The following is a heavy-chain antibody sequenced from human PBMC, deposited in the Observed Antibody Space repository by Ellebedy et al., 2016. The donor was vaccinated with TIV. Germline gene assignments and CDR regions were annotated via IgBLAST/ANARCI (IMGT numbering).Heavy chain of an antibody. CDR2: ISGSGGST. D-gene: IGHD2-21*02. CDR3: ARAPTAIFAHFYYYYYYMDV. J-gene: IGHJ6*03. Sequence: GGSLRLSXAASGFTFSSYAMSWVRQAPGRRLEWVSAISGSGGSTHYVDSVRGRFTISRDNSKNTLYLQMTSLRAEDTAVYYCARAPTAIFAHFYYYYYYMDVWGKGTTDTVSS. CDR1: GFTFSSYA. V-gene: IGHV3-23*01.